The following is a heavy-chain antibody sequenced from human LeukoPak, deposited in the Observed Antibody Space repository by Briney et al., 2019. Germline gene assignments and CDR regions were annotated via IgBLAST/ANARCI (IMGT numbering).Heavy chain of an antibody. Sequence: PGGSLRLSCAASGFTFSIYAMHGVRQAPGKGLEWVAVISYDGSNKYYADSVKGRFTISRDNSKNTLYLQMNSLRAEDTAVYYCASPGRYSSSWSPYFDYWGQGTLVTVSS. J-gene: IGHJ4*02. D-gene: IGHD6-13*01. CDR1: GFTFSIYA. CDR3: ASPGRYSSSWSPYFDY. V-gene: IGHV3-30*04. CDR2: ISYDGSNK.